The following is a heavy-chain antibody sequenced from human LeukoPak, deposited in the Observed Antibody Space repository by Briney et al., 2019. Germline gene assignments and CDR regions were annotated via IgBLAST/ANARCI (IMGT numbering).Heavy chain of an antibody. D-gene: IGHD1-26*01. V-gene: IGHV3-23*01. CDR3: AQDPGNSGSDRGEFY. CDR2: ISGSGGST. J-gene: IGHJ4*02. Sequence: PGGSLRLSCAASGFTFSSYAMSWVRQAPGKGLEWVSAISGSGGSTYYADSVKGRFTISRDNSKHTLYLQMNSLRAEDTAVYYCAQDPGNSGSDRGEFYWGQGTLVTVSS. CDR1: GFTFSSYA.